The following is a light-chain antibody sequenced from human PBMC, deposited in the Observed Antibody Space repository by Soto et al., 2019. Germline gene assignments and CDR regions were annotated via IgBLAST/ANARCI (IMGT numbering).Light chain of an antibody. CDR2: DAS. Sequence: DIQMTQSPSTLSASVGDRATITRRASESMFKCLAWYQQKQGKAPKFXIYDASSLESGVPSRFSGSGSGTDFTLTISSLQPEDFATDYCHQSYSTTQTFGQGTKVDIK. J-gene: IGKJ1*01. V-gene: IGKV1-5*01. CDR1: ESMFKC. CDR3: HQSYSTTQT.